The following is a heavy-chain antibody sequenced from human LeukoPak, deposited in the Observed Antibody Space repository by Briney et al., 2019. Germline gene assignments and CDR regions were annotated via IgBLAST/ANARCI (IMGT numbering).Heavy chain of an antibody. CDR1: GYPFTTYE. J-gene: IGHJ5*02. V-gene: IGHV1-8*01. D-gene: IGHD1-14*01. Sequence: ASVKVSCKTSGYPFTTYEINWVRQAAGQGLEWMGWVHPNTGNTAYAQRFKGRVTMTRDTPISTAYMELSSLTSNDTAVYFCARGPRNDPWGQGTLVTVSS. CDR2: VHPNTGNT. CDR3: ARGPRNDP.